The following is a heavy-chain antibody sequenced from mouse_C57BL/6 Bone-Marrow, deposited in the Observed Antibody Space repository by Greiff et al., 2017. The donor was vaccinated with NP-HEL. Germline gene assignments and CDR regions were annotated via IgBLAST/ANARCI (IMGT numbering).Heavy chain of an antibody. CDR2: INPYNGDT. CDR3: ARKGAGDNWGFAY. CDR1: GYSFTGYF. D-gene: IGHD4-1*01. V-gene: IGHV1-20*01. J-gene: IGHJ3*01. Sequence: EVMLMESGPELVKPGDSVKISCKASGYSFTGYFMNWVMQSHGKSLEWIGRINPYNGDTFYNQKFKGKATLTVDKSSSTAHMELRSLTSEDSAVYYCARKGAGDNWGFAYWGQGTLVTVSA.